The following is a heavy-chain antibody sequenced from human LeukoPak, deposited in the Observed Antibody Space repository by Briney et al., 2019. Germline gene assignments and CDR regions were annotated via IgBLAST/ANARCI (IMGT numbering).Heavy chain of an antibody. CDR1: GGSISSSSYY. CDR3: ARGAYFYGSGINWFDP. V-gene: IGHV4-39*07. CDR2: IYYSGST. J-gene: IGHJ5*02. Sequence: PSETLSLTCTVPGGSISSSSYYWGWIRQPPGKGLEWIGSIYYSGSTYYNPSLKSRVTISLDTSKNQFSLKLSSVTAADTAVYYCARGAYFYGSGINWFDPWGQGTLITVSS. D-gene: IGHD3-10*01.